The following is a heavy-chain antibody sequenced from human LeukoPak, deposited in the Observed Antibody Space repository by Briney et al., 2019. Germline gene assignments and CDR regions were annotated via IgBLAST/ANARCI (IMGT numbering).Heavy chain of an antibody. V-gene: IGHV1-46*01. CDR3: ARGNYDSTSVYFQH. J-gene: IGHJ1*01. D-gene: IGHD3-22*01. CDR2: INPSGGST. Sequence: ASVKVSCKASGYTFTNCYMHWVRQAPGQGLEWMGIINPSGGSTRYAQKFQGRVTMTRDMSTSTVYMQLSSLRSEDTAVYFCARGNYDSTSVYFQHWGQGTLVTVSS. CDR1: GYTFTNCY.